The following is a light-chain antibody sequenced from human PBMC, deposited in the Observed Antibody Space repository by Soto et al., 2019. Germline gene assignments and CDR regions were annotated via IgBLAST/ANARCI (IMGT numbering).Light chain of an antibody. V-gene: IGKV3-20*01. CDR3: QQYGSSPYT. CDR2: DAS. Sequence: EIVLTQSPATLSLSPGERATLSCRASQSVSSYLAWYQQKPGQAPRLLIYDASSRATGIPDRFSGTGSGTDFALIINRLEPEDFAVYYCQQYGSSPYTFGLGTKLEIK. J-gene: IGKJ2*01. CDR1: QSVSSY.